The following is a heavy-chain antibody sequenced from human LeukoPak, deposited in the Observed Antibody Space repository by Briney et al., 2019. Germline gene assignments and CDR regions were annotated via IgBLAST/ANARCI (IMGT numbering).Heavy chain of an antibody. CDR3: ARDRYALGYCSGGSCYLYGMDV. Sequence: PSETLSLTCAVSGGSISSGGYSWSWIRQPPGKGLEWIGYIYHSGSTYYNPSLKSRVTISVDTSKNQFSLQLNSVTPEDTAVYYCARDRYALGYCSGGSCYLYGMDVWGQGTTVTVSS. V-gene: IGHV4-30-2*01. CDR1: GGSISSGGYS. D-gene: IGHD2-15*01. J-gene: IGHJ6*02. CDR2: IYHSGST.